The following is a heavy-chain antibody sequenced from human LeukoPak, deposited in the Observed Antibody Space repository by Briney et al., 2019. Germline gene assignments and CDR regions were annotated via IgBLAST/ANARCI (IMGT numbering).Heavy chain of an antibody. D-gene: IGHD2-2*01. J-gene: IGHJ5*02. CDR3: AREGGRYCSSTSCYGNWFDP. V-gene: IGHV1-69*04. Sequence: ASVKVSCKASGRTFSSYAISWVRQAPGQGLEWMGRIIPIFGIANYAQKFQGRVTITADKSTSTAYMELSSLRSEDTAVYYCAREGGRYCSSTSCYGNWFDPWGQGTLVTVSS. CDR1: GRTFSSYA. CDR2: IIPIFGIA.